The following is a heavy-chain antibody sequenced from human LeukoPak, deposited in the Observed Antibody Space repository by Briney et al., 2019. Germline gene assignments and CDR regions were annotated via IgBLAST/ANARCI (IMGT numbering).Heavy chain of an antibody. J-gene: IGHJ4*02. CDR3: ARVYGSGSYILTYYFDY. D-gene: IGHD3-10*01. V-gene: IGHV4-4*07. CDR1: GGSISSYY. Sequence: SETLSLTCTVSGGSISSYYWSWIRQPAGKGLEWIGRIYTSGSTNYNPSLKSRVTMSVDTPKNQFSLKLSSVTAADTAVYYCARVYGSGSYILTYYFDYWGQGTLVTVSS. CDR2: IYTSGST.